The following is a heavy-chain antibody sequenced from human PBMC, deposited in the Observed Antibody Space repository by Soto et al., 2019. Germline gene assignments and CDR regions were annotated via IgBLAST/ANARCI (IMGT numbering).Heavy chain of an antibody. D-gene: IGHD1-26*01. Sequence: QVQLVESGGGVVQPGRSLRLSCGASGFKFSTYGMHGVRQSPGKGLECVAVISYDGNNKDYADSVKGRFTISRDNSKNTSYLQMNSLRAEDTAVYYCAKGLVGYGFGVQDYYFGMDVWGQGTTVAVSS. J-gene: IGHJ6*02. CDR1: GFKFSTYG. CDR3: AKGLVGYGFGVQDYYFGMDV. V-gene: IGHV3-30*18. CDR2: ISYDGNNK.